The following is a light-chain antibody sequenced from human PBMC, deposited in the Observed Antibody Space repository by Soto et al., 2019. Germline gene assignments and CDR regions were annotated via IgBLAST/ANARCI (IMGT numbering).Light chain of an antibody. CDR1: QSVSRF. CDR3: QQRGNWPWT. Sequence: EIVMTQSPATLSLSPGERATLSCRASQSVSRFLSWYQQKPGQAPRLLIYDAPNRATGIPARFSGSGSGTDFTLTISSLESEDFAIYYCQQRGNWPWTFGLGTTVEIK. V-gene: IGKV3-11*01. CDR2: DAP. J-gene: IGKJ1*01.